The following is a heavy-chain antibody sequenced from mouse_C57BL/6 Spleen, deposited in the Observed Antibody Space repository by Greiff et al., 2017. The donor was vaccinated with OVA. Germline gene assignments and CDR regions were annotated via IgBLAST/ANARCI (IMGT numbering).Heavy chain of an antibody. Sequence: DVMLVESGGGLVQPGGSLSLSCAASGFTFTDYYMSWVRQPPGKALEWLGFIRNKANGYTTEYSASVKGRFTISRDNSQSILYLQMNALRAEDSATYYCARPYYYGSSSYAMDYWGQGTSVTVSS. CDR2: IRNKANGYTT. CDR1: GFTFTDYY. J-gene: IGHJ4*01. D-gene: IGHD1-1*01. CDR3: ARPYYYGSSSYAMDY. V-gene: IGHV7-3*01.